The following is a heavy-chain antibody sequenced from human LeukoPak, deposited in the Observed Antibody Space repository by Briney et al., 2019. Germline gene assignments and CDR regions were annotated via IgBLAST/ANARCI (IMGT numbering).Heavy chain of an antibody. V-gene: IGHV4-61*01. D-gene: IGHD1-26*01. J-gene: IGHJ3*02. Sequence: SETLSLTCTVSGGSVSSGSYYWSWIRQPPGKGLEWIGYIYYSGSTNYNPSLKSRVTISVDTSKNQFSLKLSSVTAADTAVYYCARDLHRYSGSYLLDIWGQGTMVTVSS. CDR3: ARDLHRYSGSYLLDI. CDR2: IYYSGST. CDR1: GGSVSSGSYY.